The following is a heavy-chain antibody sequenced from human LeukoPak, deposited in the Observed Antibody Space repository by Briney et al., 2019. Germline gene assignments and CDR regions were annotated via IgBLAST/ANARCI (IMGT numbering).Heavy chain of an antibody. D-gene: IGHD4-11*01. CDR3: ARSYSNHLFGMDV. V-gene: IGHV3-66*01. CDR1: GFTVSSYY. Sequence: GGSLRLSCAASGFTVSSYYMTWVRQAPGKGLEWVSVLYSGGNSYYADYVKGRVAISRDNSKNTVFLQMNSVRAEDTAVYYCARSYSNHLFGMDVWGQGTTVTVSS. CDR2: LYSGGNS. J-gene: IGHJ6*02.